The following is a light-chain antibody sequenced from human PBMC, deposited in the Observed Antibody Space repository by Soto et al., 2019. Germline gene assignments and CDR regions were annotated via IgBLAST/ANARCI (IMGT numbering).Light chain of an antibody. Sequence: EIVLTQSPATLSLSPGDRATLSCRASQSVSSYLAWYQQKPGQAPRLLIYDASNRATGIPARFSGSGSGTDFTLTISSLEPEDFAVYYCQQRSNWPPVTFGQGTKVDIK. J-gene: IGKJ1*01. CDR2: DAS. CDR3: QQRSNWPPVT. V-gene: IGKV3-11*01. CDR1: QSVSSY.